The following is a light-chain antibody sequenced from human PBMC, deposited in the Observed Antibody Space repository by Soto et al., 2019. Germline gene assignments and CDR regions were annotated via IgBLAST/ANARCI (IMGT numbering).Light chain of an antibody. CDR2: GAS. CDR3: QVYNSAPRP. Sequence: DTQVTQSPSSLSASIGDRVTITCRTSQDIREYLAWYQHKPGKSPKLLIYGASTLQSGVPSRFSGSGSGTDVTLSINNLQPEDIATYYCQVYNSAPRPFGQGTKVNI. CDR1: QDIREY. V-gene: IGKV1-27*01. J-gene: IGKJ1*01.